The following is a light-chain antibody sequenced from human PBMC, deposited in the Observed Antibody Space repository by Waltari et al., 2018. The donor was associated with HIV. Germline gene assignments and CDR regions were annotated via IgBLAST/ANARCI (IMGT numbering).Light chain of an antibody. Sequence: QSVLTHPPPVSGAPGLRVTISCSGRSSNLGAGYDVHWYQPLPGSAPKVDISSNSNRPSGVPGRFSGSKSGTSASLAITGLQAEDEGDYYCQSYDNGLSTWVFGGGTKLTVL. V-gene: IGLV1-40*01. CDR3: QSYDNGLSTWV. CDR1: SSNLGAGYD. CDR2: SNS. J-gene: IGLJ3*02.